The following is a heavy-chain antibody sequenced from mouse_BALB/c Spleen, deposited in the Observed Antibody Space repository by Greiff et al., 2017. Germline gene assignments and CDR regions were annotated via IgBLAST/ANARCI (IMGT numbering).Heavy chain of an antibody. V-gene: IGHV1-7*01. CDR1: GYTFTSYW. Sequence: QVQLQQSGAELAKPGASVKMSCKASGYTFTSYWMHWVKQRPGQGLEWIGYINPSTGYTEYNQKFKDKATLTADKSSSTAYMQLSSLTSEDSAVYYCGGYGSSSWFAYWGQGTLVTVSA. CDR2: INPSTGYT. J-gene: IGHJ3*01. D-gene: IGHD1-1*01. CDR3: GGYGSSSWFAY.